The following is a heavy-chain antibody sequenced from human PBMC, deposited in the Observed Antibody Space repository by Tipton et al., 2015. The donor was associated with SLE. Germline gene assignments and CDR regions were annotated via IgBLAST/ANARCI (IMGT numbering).Heavy chain of an antibody. CDR2: IYYSVST. D-gene: IGHD1-26*01. Sequence: TLSLTCTVSGGSFSSSYYWGWIRQPPGKGLEWIGSIYYSVSTYYNPSLKSRVTISVDTSKNQFSLKLSSVTAADTAVYYCARLHLKSYYEFDSWGQGTLVTVSS. CDR1: GGSFSSSYY. CDR3: ARLHLKSYYEFDS. V-gene: IGHV4-39*07. J-gene: IGHJ5*01.